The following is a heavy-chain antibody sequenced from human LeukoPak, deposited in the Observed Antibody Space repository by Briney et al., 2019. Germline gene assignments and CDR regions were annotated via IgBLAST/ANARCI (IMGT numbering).Heavy chain of an antibody. J-gene: IGHJ6*03. V-gene: IGHV4-59*01. CDR2: IYYSGST. CDR1: GGSISSYY. Sequence: SGTLSLTCTVSGGSISSYYWSWIRQPPGKGLEWIGYIYYSGSTNYNPSLKSRVTISVDTSKNQFSLKLSSVTAADTAVYYCARTGYCTNGVCYPDYYYYYMDVWGKGTTVTVSS. D-gene: IGHD2-8*01. CDR3: ARTGYCTNGVCYPDYYYYYMDV.